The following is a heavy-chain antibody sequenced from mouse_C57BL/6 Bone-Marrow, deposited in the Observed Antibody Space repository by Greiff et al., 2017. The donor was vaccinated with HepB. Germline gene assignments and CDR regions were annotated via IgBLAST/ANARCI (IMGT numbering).Heavy chain of an antibody. Sequence: QVQLQQPGTELVKPGASVKLSCKASGYTFTSYWMHWVKQRPGQGLEWIGNINPSNGGTNYNEKFKSKATLTLDKSSSTAYMQLSSLTSEDSAVYYCARSALHYGYDWYYFDYWGQGTTLTVSS. V-gene: IGHV1-53*01. J-gene: IGHJ2*01. CDR1: GYTFTSYW. CDR2: INPSNGGT. D-gene: IGHD2-2*01. CDR3: ARSALHYGYDWYYFDY.